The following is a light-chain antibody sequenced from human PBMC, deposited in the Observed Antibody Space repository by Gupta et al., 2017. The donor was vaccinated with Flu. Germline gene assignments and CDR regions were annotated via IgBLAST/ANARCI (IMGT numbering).Light chain of an antibody. CDR1: LSVSSSN. J-gene: IGKJ4*01. CDR2: GPS. Sequence: EIVLTQSPGTLSLCPGERATLSCRASLSVSSSNIAWYQQKPGQAPRLLIYGPSNRATGIPDRFSDSGSGIDFTLSISRLQPEDFVVYYCQQYGSSPITFGGGTKVEIK. V-gene: IGKV3-20*01. CDR3: QQYGSSPIT.